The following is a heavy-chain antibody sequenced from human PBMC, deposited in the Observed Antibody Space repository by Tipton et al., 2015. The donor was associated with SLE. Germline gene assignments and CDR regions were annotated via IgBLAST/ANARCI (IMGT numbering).Heavy chain of an antibody. CDR3: ARDFGHSSGWYYFDY. CDR2: IKSKTDGGTT. D-gene: IGHD6-19*01. V-gene: IGHV3-15*01. Sequence: SLRLSCAAVGFPFSSYWMSWVRQAPGKGLEWVGRIKSKTDGGTTDYAAPVKGRFTISRDDSKNTLYLQMNSLKTEDTAVYYCARDFGHSSGWYYFDYWGQGTLVTVSS. J-gene: IGHJ4*02. CDR1: GFPFSSYW.